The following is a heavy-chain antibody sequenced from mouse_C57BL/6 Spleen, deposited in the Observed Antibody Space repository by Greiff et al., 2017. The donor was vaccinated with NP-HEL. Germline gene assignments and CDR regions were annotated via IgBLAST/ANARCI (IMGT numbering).Heavy chain of an antibody. CDR3: ARENWDSVDY. J-gene: IGHJ2*01. D-gene: IGHD4-1*01. V-gene: IGHV1-82*01. Sequence: QVQLQQSGPELVKPGASVKISCKASGYAFSSSWMNWVKQRPGKGLEWIGRIYPGDGDTNYNGKFKGKATLTADKSSSTAYMQLSSLTSEDSAVYFCARENWDSVDYWGQGTTLTVSS. CDR1: GYAFSSSW. CDR2: IYPGDGDT.